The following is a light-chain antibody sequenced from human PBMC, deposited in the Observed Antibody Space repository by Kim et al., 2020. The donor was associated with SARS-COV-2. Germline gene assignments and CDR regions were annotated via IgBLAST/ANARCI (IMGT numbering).Light chain of an antibody. CDR3: QQRSDWLT. CDR1: QSVSSY. J-gene: IGKJ4*01. Sequence: CLSPREKSTLSCRARQSVSSYLAWYQQKPGQAPRLSIYDASNRATGIPARFSGSGSGTDFNLTISSREPEDFAVYYCQQRSDWLTFGGGTKVDIK. V-gene: IGKV3-11*01. CDR2: DAS.